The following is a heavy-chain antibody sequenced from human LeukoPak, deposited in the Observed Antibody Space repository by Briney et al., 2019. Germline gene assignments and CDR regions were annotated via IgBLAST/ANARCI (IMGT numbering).Heavy chain of an antibody. Sequence: GGSLRLSCAASGFTVSTNYMSWVRQPPGKGLEWVSVIYSAGNTYYADSVKGRFAISRDNSKNTLYLQMNNLTAEDTAVYYCANTNGNCCANTNGNWGQGTLVTVSS. J-gene: IGHJ4*02. D-gene: IGHD2-2*01. V-gene: IGHV3-53*01. CDR2: IYSAGNT. CDR1: GFTVSTNY. CDR3: ANTNGNCCANTNGN.